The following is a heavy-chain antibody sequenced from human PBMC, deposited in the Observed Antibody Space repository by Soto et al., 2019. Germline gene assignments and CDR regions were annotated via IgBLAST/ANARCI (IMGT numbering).Heavy chain of an antibody. V-gene: IGHV3-33*01. CDR3: ARVRGYCSGGSCYSGLVY. CDR2: IWYDGSNK. J-gene: IGHJ4*02. Sequence: PGGSLRLSCAASGFTFSSYGMHWVRQAPGKGLEWVAVIWYDGSNKYYADSVKGRFTISRDNSKNTLYLQMNSLRAEDTAVYYCARVRGYCSGGSCYSGLVYWGQGTLVTVSS. D-gene: IGHD2-15*01. CDR1: GFTFSSYG.